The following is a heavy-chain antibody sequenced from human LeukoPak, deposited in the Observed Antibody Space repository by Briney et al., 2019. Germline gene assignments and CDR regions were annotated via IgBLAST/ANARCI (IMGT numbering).Heavy chain of an antibody. J-gene: IGHJ5*02. CDR3: ARRPRIQLWPSDGGWFDP. D-gene: IGHD5-18*01. V-gene: IGHV5-51*01. CDR1: GYNFTNFW. CDR2: IYPGDSDT. Sequence: GESLKISCKGSGYNFTNFWIGWVRQMPGKGLEWMGIIYPGDSDTRYSPSFQGQVTISADKSISTAYLQWSSLKASDTAMYYCARRPRIQLWPSDGGWFDPWGQGTLVTVSS.